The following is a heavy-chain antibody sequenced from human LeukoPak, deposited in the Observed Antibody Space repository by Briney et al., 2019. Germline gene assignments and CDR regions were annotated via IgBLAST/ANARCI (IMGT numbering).Heavy chain of an antibody. V-gene: IGHV1-46*01. Sequence: ASVKVSCKVSGDTLTKLSMHWVRQAPGQGLEWMGIINPSGGSTSYAQKFQGRVTMTRDMSTSTVYMELSSLRSEDTAVYYCARGDRTSYYYDSSGLPGGGYWGQGTLVTVSS. CDR2: INPSGGST. J-gene: IGHJ4*02. CDR1: GDTLTKLS. D-gene: IGHD3-22*01. CDR3: ARGDRTSYYYDSSGLPGGGY.